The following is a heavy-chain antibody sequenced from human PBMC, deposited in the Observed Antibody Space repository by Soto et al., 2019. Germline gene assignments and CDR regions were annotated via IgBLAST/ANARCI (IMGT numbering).Heavy chain of an antibody. D-gene: IGHD1-7*01. J-gene: IGHJ4*02. Sequence: QVQLQESGPGLVKPSETLSLTCTVSGGPVSSGSYYWSWIRQPPGKGLEWIGYIYYSGSTNYNPSLKSRVTISVDTSKNQFSLKLSSVTAADTAVYYCARVTGTTWRNRYYFDYWGQGTLVTVSS. CDR2: IYYSGST. CDR1: GGPVSSGSYY. CDR3: ARVTGTTWRNRYYFDY. V-gene: IGHV4-61*01.